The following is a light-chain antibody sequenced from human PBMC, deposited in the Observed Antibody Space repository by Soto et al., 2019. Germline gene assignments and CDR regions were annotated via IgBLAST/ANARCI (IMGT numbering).Light chain of an antibody. CDR3: CSYAGSPYV. J-gene: IGLJ1*01. CDR2: DVS. V-gene: IGLV2-11*01. CDR1: SSDVGRYNY. Sequence: QSALTQPRSVSGSPGQSVTISCTGTSSDVGRYNYVSWYQHHPSKAPKLMIYDVSTRPSGVPDRFSGSKSGTTASLTISGLQAEDEADYYCCSYAGSPYVFGTGTKVTVL.